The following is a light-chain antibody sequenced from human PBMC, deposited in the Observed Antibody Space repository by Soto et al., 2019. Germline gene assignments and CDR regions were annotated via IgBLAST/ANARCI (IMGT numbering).Light chain of an antibody. CDR1: SSDVGFYNY. CDR3: SSYRSSSTFV. CDR2: EVS. J-gene: IGLJ1*01. V-gene: IGLV2-14*01. Sequence: QSALTQPASVSGSPGQSITISCTGTSSDVGFYNYVSWYQQYPGKAPKLMIYEVSDRPSGVSNRFSGSKSGNTASLTISGLQAEDEADYYCSSYRSSSTFVFGTGTKLTVL.